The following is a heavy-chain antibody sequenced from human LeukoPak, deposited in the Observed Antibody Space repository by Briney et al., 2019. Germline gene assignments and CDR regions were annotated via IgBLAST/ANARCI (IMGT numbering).Heavy chain of an antibody. D-gene: IGHD6-19*01. Sequence: GESLKISCKASGYSFTTHWIGWVRQMPGKGLEWMGIIYPGDSDTRYSPSFQGHVTISADKSISTAYLQWSSLKASDTAMYYCARYRIAVAATGAFDIWGQGTMVTVSS. V-gene: IGHV5-51*01. J-gene: IGHJ3*02. CDR3: ARYRIAVAATGAFDI. CDR1: GYSFTTHW. CDR2: IYPGDSDT.